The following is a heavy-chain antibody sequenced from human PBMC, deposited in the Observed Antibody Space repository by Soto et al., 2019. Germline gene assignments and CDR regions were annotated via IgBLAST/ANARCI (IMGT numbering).Heavy chain of an antibody. Sequence: QVQLQESGPGLVKPSGTLSLTCAVSSGSISSSNWWSWVRQPPGKGLEWIGEIYHSGSTNYNPSLKSRVTISVDNSKNQFSLKLSSVTAADPALDYCPRGERGGLYLDDRGQGTLFTGSS. D-gene: IGHD3-10*01. CDR1: SGSISSSNW. V-gene: IGHV4-4*02. J-gene: IGHJ4*02. CDR2: IYHSGST. CDR3: PRGERGGLYLDD.